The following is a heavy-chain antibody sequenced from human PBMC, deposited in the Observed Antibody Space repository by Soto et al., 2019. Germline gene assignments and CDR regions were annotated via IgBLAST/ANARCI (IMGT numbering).Heavy chain of an antibody. CDR1: GLTFSDYG. Sequence: GGSLRLSCVVSGLTFSDYGFHWVRQAPGKGLDWVAAISYDGSFVYYADSVRGRFTISRDNSRNTLDLQMNTLRHEDTAVYYCAKERGRNRNFAMDVWGQGTSVTSP. D-gene: IGHD1-1*01. CDR3: AKERGRNRNFAMDV. J-gene: IGHJ6*02. V-gene: IGHV3-30*18. CDR2: ISYDGSFV.